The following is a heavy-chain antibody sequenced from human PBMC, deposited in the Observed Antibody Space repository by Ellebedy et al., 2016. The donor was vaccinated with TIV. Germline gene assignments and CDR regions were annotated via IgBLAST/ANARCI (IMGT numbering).Heavy chain of an antibody. J-gene: IGHJ2*01. V-gene: IGHV4-31*03. CDR1: GASISSGGYY. Sequence: LRLSXTVSGASISSGGYYWSWIRQLPGKGLEWIGYIFYSGSTYYNPSLKSRVTISVDTSKNQFSLKLSSVTAADTAVYYCARVLYSNYEQWYFDLWGRGTLVTVSS. D-gene: IGHD4-11*01. CDR3: ARVLYSNYEQWYFDL. CDR2: IFYSGST.